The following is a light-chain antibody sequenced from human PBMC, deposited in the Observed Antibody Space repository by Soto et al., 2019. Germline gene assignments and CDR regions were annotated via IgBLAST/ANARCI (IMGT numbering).Light chain of an antibody. Sequence: EIGLTQSPATLSSSPGETATLSCRASQYVGSRLAWYQHKPGQAPRLLIYYMSKRATGIPARFSGSGSGTDFTLTISSLAPDDFAIYYCHQRQSWPRTFGQGTKVEIK. CDR3: HQRQSWPRT. J-gene: IGKJ1*01. V-gene: IGKV3-11*01. CDR1: QYVGSR. CDR2: YMS.